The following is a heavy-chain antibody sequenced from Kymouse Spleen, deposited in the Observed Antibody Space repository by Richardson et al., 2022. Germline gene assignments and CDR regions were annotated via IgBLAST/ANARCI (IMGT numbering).Heavy chain of an antibody. J-gene: IGHJ6*02. V-gene: IGHV3-66*03. D-gene: IGHD5-18,IGHD5-18*01. CDR3: ARQVVDTAMVYGMDV. CDR1: GFTVSSNY. Sequence: EVQLVESGGGLIQPGGSLRLSCAASGFTVSSNYMSWVRQAPGKGLEWVSVIYSCGSTYYADSVKGRFTISRDNSKNTLYLQMNSLRAEDTAVYYCARQVVDTAMVYGMDVWGQGTTVTVSS. CDR2: IYSCGST.